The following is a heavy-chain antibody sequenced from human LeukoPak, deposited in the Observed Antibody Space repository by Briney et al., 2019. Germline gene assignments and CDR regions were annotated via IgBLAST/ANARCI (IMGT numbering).Heavy chain of an antibody. V-gene: IGHV3-23*01. CDR3: AKSGHSSGNWFDP. D-gene: IGHD6-19*01. CDR2: ISGSGGST. J-gene: IGHJ5*02. CDR1: GFTFSNYA. Sequence: PGGSLRLSCAASGFTFSNYAMSWVRQAPGKGLEWVSVISGSGGSTYYADSVKGRFTISRDSSKSTLYLQMNSLRAEDTAVYYCAKSGHSSGNWFDPWGQGTLVTVSS.